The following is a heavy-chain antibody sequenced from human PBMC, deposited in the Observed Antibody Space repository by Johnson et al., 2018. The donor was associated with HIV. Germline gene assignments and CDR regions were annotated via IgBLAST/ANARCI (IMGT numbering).Heavy chain of an antibody. V-gene: IGHV3-74*02. J-gene: IGHJ3*02. D-gene: IGHD1-26*01. Sequence: VQLVESGGGLVQPGGSLRLSCAGSGFTFSRYWMHWVRQAPGKGLVWVSGINSDGSNKYYVDSVKGRFTISRDNSKNTLYLQMNSLRAEDTAVYCCAKGGQWELLAAFDTWGQGTMVTVSS. CDR3: AKGGQWELLAAFDT. CDR1: GFTFSRYW. CDR2: INSDGSNK.